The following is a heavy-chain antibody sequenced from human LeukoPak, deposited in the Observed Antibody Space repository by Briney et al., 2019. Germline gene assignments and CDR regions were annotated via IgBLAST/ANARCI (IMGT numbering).Heavy chain of an antibody. D-gene: IGHD4-17*01. CDR2: IYNDGST. V-gene: IGHV3-66*01. Sequence: GGSLRLSCVASGFTVSSDYMSWVRQAPEKVLEWVSIIYNDGSTYYANSVKGRFTISRDNSKNTLYLQMNSLRADDTAIYYCARDSGFSDYANWGQGTLVTVSS. CDR1: GFTVSSDY. CDR3: ARDSGFSDYAN. J-gene: IGHJ4*02.